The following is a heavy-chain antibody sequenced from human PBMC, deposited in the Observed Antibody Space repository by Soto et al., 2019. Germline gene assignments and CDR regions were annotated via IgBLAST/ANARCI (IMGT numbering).Heavy chain of an antibody. CDR1: GGSISSYY. CDR3: ARGEPYSSSWYLRFGFDP. J-gene: IGHJ5*02. Sequence: SETLSLTCTVSGGSISSYYWSWIRQPPGKGLEWIGYIYYSGSTNYNPSLKSRVTISVDTSKNQFSLKLSSVTAADTAVYYCARGEPYSSSWYLRFGFDPWGQGTLVTVSS. D-gene: IGHD6-13*01. V-gene: IGHV4-59*01. CDR2: IYYSGST.